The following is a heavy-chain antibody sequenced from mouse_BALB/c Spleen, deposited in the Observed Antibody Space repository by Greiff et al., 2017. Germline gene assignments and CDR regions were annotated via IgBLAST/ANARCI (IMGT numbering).Heavy chain of an antibody. J-gene: IGHJ4*01. V-gene: IGHV1-18*01. Sequence: VQLQQSGPELVKPGASVKIPCKASGYTFTDYNMDWVKQSHGKSLEWIGDINPNNGGTIYNQKFKGKATLTVDKSSSTAYMELRSLTSEDTAVYYCARFITTGHYYAMDYWGQGTSVTVSS. D-gene: IGHD1-2*01. CDR3: ARFITTGHYYAMDY. CDR1: GYTFTDYN. CDR2: INPNNGGT.